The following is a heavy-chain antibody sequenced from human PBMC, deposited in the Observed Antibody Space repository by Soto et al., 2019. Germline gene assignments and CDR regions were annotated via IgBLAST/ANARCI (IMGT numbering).Heavy chain of an antibody. J-gene: IGHJ5*02. D-gene: IGHD4-4*01. CDR2: IYYSGST. CDR3: AGESNYDWFDP. V-gene: IGHV4-39*01. CDR1: SGSITSSSYY. Sequence: PSETLSLTCIVSSGSITSSSYYWGWIRQPPGKGLQWIGGIYYSGSTYYNPSLKSRVTISVDTAKNQFSLNLRSVTAADTAVYYCAGESNYDWFDPWGQGTLVTVSS.